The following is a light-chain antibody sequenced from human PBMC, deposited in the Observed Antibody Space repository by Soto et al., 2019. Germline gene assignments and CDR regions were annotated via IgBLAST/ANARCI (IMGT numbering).Light chain of an antibody. CDR3: QQYYSYPWT. Sequence: IQMPQTPSTLSASVEASVTLTCRASQIIRSLLDLYQQKTGKALKLLIYDASSLQSRVPSRLSGRGSGTDFTLTITCMQSEDFATYYCQQYYSYPWTFGQGSKVDI. CDR2: DAS. V-gene: IGKV1-5*01. J-gene: IGKJ1*01. CDR1: QIIRSL.